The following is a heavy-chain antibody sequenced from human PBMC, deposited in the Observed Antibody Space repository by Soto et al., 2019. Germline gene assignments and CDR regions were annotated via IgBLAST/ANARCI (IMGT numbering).Heavy chain of an antibody. J-gene: IGHJ4*02. CDR1: GGSFSGYY. V-gene: IGHV4-34*01. Sequence: QVQLQQWGAGLLKPSETLSLTCAVYGGSFSGYYWSWIRQPPGKGLEWIGEINHSGSTNYNPSLKSRVTISVDTSKNQFSLKLSSVTAADTAVYYCARARGLEGIDYWGQGTLVTVSS. CDR3: ARARGLEGIDY. CDR2: INHSGST. D-gene: IGHD1-1*01.